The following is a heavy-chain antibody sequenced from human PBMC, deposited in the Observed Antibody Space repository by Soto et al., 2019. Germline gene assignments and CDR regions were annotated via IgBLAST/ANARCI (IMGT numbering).Heavy chain of an antibody. J-gene: IGHJ4*02. CDR3: ASVGCSGGSCYLGRSGYYFDY. D-gene: IGHD2-15*01. CDR1: GYTFTSYY. V-gene: IGHV1-46*03. CDR2: INPSGGST. Sequence: GASVKVSCKASGYTFTSYYMHWVRQAPGQGLEWMGIINPSGGSTSYAQKFQGRVTMTRDTSTSTVYMELSSLRSEDTAVYYCASVGCSGGSCYLGRSGYYFDYWGQGTLVTVSS.